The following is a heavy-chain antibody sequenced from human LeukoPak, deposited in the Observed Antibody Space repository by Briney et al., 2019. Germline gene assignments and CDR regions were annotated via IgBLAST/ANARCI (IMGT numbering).Heavy chain of an antibody. CDR2: INHSGST. Sequence: PSETLSLTCDVYGGSFSGYYWSWIRQPPGKGLEWIGEINHSGSTNYNPSLKSRVTISVDTSKNQFSLKLSSVTAADTAVYYCARDLQLWTTRDTRGGAQVGYWGQGTLVTVSS. D-gene: IGHD5-18*01. J-gene: IGHJ4*02. V-gene: IGHV4-34*01. CDR3: ARDLQLWTTRDTRGGAQVGY. CDR1: GGSFSGYY.